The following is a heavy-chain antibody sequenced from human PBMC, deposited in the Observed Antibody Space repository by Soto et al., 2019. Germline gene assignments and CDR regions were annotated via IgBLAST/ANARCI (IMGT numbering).Heavy chain of an antibody. Sequence: QVQLQQWGAGLLKPSETLSLTCAVYGGSFSGYYWTWIRQPPGTGLEWIGEINHSGSTNYNPSLKRRVTISVDTAKNQFSLKLPSVPAADSAVYYCARDKITGLFDYWGQGTLVTVSS. J-gene: IGHJ4*02. V-gene: IGHV4-34*01. CDR2: INHSGST. D-gene: IGHD2-8*02. CDR3: ARDKITGLFDY. CDR1: GGSFSGYY.